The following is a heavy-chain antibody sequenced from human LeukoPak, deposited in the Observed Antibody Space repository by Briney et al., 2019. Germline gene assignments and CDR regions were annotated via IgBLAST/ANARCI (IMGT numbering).Heavy chain of an antibody. J-gene: IGHJ3*02. CDR1: GFTFSSYW. V-gene: IGHV3-30*18. Sequence: PGGSLRLSCAASGFTFSSYWMHWVRQAPGKGLEWVAVISSDGSRKHYGDSVKGRFTISRDNSESTLFLQMNSLRTDDTSVYFCAKYAYNWNAPDGFDMWGQGTMAIVSS. CDR2: ISSDGSRK. D-gene: IGHD1-1*01. CDR3: AKYAYNWNAPDGFDM.